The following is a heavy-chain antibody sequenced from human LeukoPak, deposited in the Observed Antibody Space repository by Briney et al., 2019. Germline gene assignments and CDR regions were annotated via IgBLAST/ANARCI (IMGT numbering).Heavy chain of an antibody. CDR1: GYKFNTYG. CDR3: ARPDYGGNRGAFDI. Sequence: ASVKVSCKASGYKFNTYGISWVRQAPGQGLEWMGWISAYNGMTDYAQKFQGRVTMTTDTSTSTAYMELRSLRSDDTAVYYCARPDYGGNRGAFDIWGQGTMVTVSS. V-gene: IGHV1-18*01. D-gene: IGHD4-23*01. J-gene: IGHJ3*02. CDR2: ISAYNGMT.